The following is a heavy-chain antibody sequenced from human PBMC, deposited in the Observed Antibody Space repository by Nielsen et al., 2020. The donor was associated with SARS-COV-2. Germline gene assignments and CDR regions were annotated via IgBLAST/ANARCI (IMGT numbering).Heavy chain of an antibody. D-gene: IGHD6-13*01. J-gene: IGHJ6*02. CDR2: SSWNSGSI. V-gene: IGHV3-9*01. CDR3: ANGQQGDFSDYGMDV. CDR1: GFTINTFA. Sequence: SLKISCAASGFTINTFAMHWVRQAPGKGLEWVSGSSWNSGSIGYADSVKGRFTISRDNAKNSLYLQMNSLRAEDTALYYCANGQQGDFSDYGMDVWGQGTTVTVSS.